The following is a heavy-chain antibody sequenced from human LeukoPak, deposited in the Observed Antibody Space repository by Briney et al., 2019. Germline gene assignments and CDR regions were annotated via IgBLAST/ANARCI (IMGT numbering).Heavy chain of an antibody. J-gene: IGHJ3*02. D-gene: IGHD2-21*01. CDR3: LTIVETDLDAFDI. CDR1: GFTFSDYY. CDR2: VSGSGSPI. V-gene: IGHV3-11*01. Sequence: GGSLRLSCAASGFTFSDYYMSWFRQAPGKGLEWVSYVSGSGSPIYYADSVKGRFTISRDNAKNSLDLQMNSLRAEDTAVYYCLTIVETDLDAFDIWGQGTEVTVSS.